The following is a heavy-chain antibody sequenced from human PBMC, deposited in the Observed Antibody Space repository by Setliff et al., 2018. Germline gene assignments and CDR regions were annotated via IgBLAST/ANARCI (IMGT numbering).Heavy chain of an antibody. CDR1: GYSFTLYA. CDR3: ARGYCDGIGCPAPLYYFDS. D-gene: IGHD2-21*01. CDR2: MNIDNGKT. Sequence: WASVKVSCKASGYSFTLYAMHWMRQAPGQRLEWMGWMNIDNGKTEYSQEFQDRVTFTRDTFAETAYMELRSLTSDDMAVYYCARGYCDGIGCPAPLYYFDSWGQGTRVTVS. V-gene: IGHV1-3*03. J-gene: IGHJ4*02.